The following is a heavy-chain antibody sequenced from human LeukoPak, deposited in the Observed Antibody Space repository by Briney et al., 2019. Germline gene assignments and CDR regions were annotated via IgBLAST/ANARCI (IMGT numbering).Heavy chain of an antibody. CDR3: AIPHCSSTSCYRIDAFDI. D-gene: IGHD2-2*02. V-gene: IGHV1-2*02. J-gene: IGHJ3*02. Sequence: ASVKVSCKASGYTFTGYYMHWVRQAPGQGLEWMGWINPNSGGTNYAQKFQGRVTMTRDTSISTAYMELSRLRSDDTAVYYCAIPHCSSTSCYRIDAFDIWGQGTMVTVSS. CDR2: INPNSGGT. CDR1: GYTFTGYY.